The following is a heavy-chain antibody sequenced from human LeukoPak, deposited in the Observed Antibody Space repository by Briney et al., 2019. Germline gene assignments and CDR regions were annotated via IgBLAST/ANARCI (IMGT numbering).Heavy chain of an antibody. D-gene: IGHD6-13*01. Sequence: PRRSLRLSCAISGFTFSNYGMHWVRQAAGTGLEWVAVVSYEGKSQYYADSVRGRFTISRDNSKNTLYLQMNSLRGEDAAVYYCAKEGTAQISTWYDYWGQGTLVTVSS. V-gene: IGHV3-30*18. CDR3: AKEGTAQISTWYDY. CDR1: GFTFSNYG. J-gene: IGHJ4*02. CDR2: VSYEGKSQ.